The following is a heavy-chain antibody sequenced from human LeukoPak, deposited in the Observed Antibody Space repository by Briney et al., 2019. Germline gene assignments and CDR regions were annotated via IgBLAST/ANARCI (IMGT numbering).Heavy chain of an antibody. D-gene: IGHD5-18*01. CDR1: GFTFSSYD. V-gene: IGHV3-30*18. J-gene: IGHJ6*02. Sequence: GGSLRLSCAASGFTFSSYDMHWVRQAPGKGLEWAAVISYDGSNKYYAASVKGRFTISRDNSKNTLYLQMNSRRPEDTAVYYCAKDPSGDSFGSYGLDVRGQGTTVTVSS. CDR2: ISYDGSNK. CDR3: AKDPSGDSFGSYGLDV.